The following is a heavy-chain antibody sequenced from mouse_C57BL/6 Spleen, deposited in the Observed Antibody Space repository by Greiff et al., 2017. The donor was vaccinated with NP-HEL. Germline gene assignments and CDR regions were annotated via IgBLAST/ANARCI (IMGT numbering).Heavy chain of an antibody. Sequence: QVQLQQSGAELVKPGASVKISCKASGYAFSSYWMNWVKQRPGKGLEWIGQIYPGDGDTNYNGKFKGKATLTADKSSSTAYMQLSSLTSEDSAVYFCARHYYGSRYYFDYWGQGTTLTVSS. J-gene: IGHJ2*01. V-gene: IGHV1-80*01. CDR3: ARHYYGSRYYFDY. CDR1: GYAFSSYW. D-gene: IGHD1-1*01. CDR2: IYPGDGDT.